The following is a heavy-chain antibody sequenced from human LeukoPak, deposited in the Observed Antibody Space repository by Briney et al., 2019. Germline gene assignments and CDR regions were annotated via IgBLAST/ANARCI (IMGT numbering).Heavy chain of an antibody. V-gene: IGHV3-66*01. CDR3: ARGQLYYDSSGFDY. J-gene: IGHJ4*02. CDR2: IYSGGST. Sequence: GGSLRLSCAASEFSVGSNYMTWVRQAPGKGLEWVSLIYSGGSTYYADSVKGRFTISRDNSKNTLYLQMNSLRAEDTAVYYCARGQLYYDSSGFDYWGQGTPVTVSS. D-gene: IGHD3-22*01. CDR1: EFSVGSNY.